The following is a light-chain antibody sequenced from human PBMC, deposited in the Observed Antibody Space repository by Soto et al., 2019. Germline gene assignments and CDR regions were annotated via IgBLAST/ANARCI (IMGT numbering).Light chain of an antibody. Sequence: EIVMTQSPATLSVSQGDGATLSCRASQSISSYLAWYQQKPAQAPRLVIYGASTRAAGIPARFSDSGAGTYFTVSISSVQSEDFAVYYCKQYENWPPRLTFGGGTKVEIK. CDR3: KQYENWPPRLT. J-gene: IGKJ4*01. CDR1: QSISSY. CDR2: GAS. V-gene: IGKV3D-15*01.